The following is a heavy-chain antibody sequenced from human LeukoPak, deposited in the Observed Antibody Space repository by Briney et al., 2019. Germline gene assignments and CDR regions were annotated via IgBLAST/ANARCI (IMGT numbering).Heavy chain of an antibody. V-gene: IGHV3-7*01. CDR3: AREYYDFWSGYPNH. CDR1: GFTFSSYW. Sequence: PGGSLRLSCAASGFTFSSYWMSGVRQAPGKGLEWVANIKQDGSEKYHVDSVKGRFTISRDNAKNSLYLQMNSLRAEDTAVYYCAREYYDFWSGYPNHWGQGPLVTVSS. D-gene: IGHD3-3*01. J-gene: IGHJ5*02. CDR2: IKQDGSEK.